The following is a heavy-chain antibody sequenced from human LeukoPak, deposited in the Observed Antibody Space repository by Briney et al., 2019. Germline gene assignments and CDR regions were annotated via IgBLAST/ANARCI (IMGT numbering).Heavy chain of an antibody. J-gene: IGHJ5*02. D-gene: IGHD4-17*01. CDR3: ARTPYIVDGDYVLVSHWFDP. Sequence: SQTLSLTCTVSGGSISSGDYYWSWIRQPPGKGLEWIGYIYYSGSTYYNPSLKSRVTISVDTSKNQFSLKLSSVTAADTAVYYCARTPYIVDGDYVLVSHWFDPWGQGTLVTVSS. V-gene: IGHV4-30-4*01. CDR1: GGSISSGDYY. CDR2: IYYSGST.